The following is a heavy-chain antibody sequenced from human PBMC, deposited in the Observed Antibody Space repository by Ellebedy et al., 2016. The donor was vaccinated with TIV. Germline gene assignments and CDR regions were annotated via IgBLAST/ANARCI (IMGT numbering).Heavy chain of an antibody. CDR2: MNPNSGNT. J-gene: IGHJ6*02. D-gene: IGHD1-1*01. V-gene: IGHV1-8*01. Sequence: ASVKVSCXASGYTFTSYDINWVRQATGQGLEWMGWMNPNSGNTGYAQKFQGRVTMTRNTSISTAYMELSSLRSEDTAVYYCARGMSLERHDHYYYYYGMDVWGQGTTVTVYS. CDR3: ARGMSLERHDHYYYYYGMDV. CDR1: GYTFTSYD.